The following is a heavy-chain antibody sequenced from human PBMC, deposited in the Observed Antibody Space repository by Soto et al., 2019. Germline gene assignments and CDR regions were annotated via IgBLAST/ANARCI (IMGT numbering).Heavy chain of an antibody. Sequence: SVKVSCKASSYTFTSYGISWVRQAPGQGLEWMGWISAYNGNTNYAQKLQGRVTMTTDTSTSTAYMELRSLRSDDTAVYYCARCVGVLWFGALDYYGMDVWGQGTTVTVSS. V-gene: IGHV1-18*04. J-gene: IGHJ6*02. CDR2: ISAYNGNT. CDR3: ARCVGVLWFGALDYYGMDV. D-gene: IGHD3-10*01. CDR1: SYTFTSYG.